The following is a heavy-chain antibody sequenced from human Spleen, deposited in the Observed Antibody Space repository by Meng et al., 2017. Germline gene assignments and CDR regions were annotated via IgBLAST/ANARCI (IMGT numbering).Heavy chain of an antibody. CDR1: GGTFSSSA. CDR3: ARDEDISAAGKLFGDY. D-gene: IGHD6-13*01. J-gene: IGHJ4*02. V-gene: IGHV1-2*06. CDR2: ITPNSGGT. Sequence: ASVKVSCKASGGTFSSSALSWVRQAPGQGLEWMGRITPNSGGTNYAQKFQGRVTMTRDTSISTAYMDLSGLRSDDTAVYYCARDEDISAAGKLFGDYWGQGTLVTVSS.